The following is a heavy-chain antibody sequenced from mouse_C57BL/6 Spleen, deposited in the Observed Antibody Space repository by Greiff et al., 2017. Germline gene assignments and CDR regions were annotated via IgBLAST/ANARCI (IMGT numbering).Heavy chain of an antibody. D-gene: IGHD2-4*01. J-gene: IGHJ4*01. CDR2: ISYSGST. CDR3: ARGLYEYNGARDD. V-gene: IGHV3-8*01. CDR1: GYSITSDY. Sequence: EVKLVESGPGLAKPSQTLSLTCSVTGYSITSDYWNWIRKFPGNKLEYMGYISYSGSTYYNPTLKSRISITRDTSKNQYYRQMKSVDTDDTDTYTCARGLYEYNGARDDWGKGTSVTVSS.